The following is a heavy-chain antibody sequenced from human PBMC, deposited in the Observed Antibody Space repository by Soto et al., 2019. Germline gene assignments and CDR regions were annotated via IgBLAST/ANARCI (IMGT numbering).Heavy chain of an antibody. CDR2: INPNSGGT. V-gene: IGHV1-2*04. J-gene: IGHJ3*02. D-gene: IGHD6-13*01. Sequence: ASVKVSCKASGYTFTGYYMHWVRQAPGQGLEWMGWINPNSGGTNYAQKFQGWVTMTRDTSISTAYMELSRLRSDDTAVYYCARATKQQLVVGDAFAIWGQGTMVTVSS. CDR3: ARATKQQLVVGDAFAI. CDR1: GYTFTGYY.